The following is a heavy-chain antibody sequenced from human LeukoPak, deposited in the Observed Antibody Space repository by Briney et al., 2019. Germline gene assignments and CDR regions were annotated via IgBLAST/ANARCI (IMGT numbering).Heavy chain of an antibody. D-gene: IGHD4-23*01. Sequence: GGSLRLSCVTSGFSFSSYGTHWVRQAPGRGLEWVAFIQYDGRKKLCGDSVKGRCTISRDTSSKTIYLQVDSLRGEDTAVYYCAKDNGNFLTPDWWCQGTLVTVSS. J-gene: IGHJ4*02. CDR3: AKDNGNFLTPDW. V-gene: IGHV3-30*02. CDR1: GFSFSSYG. CDR2: IQYDGRKK.